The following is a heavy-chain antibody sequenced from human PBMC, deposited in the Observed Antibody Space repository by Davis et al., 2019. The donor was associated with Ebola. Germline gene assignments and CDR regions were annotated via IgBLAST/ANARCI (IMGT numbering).Heavy chain of an antibody. CDR2: MYGGGSA. J-gene: IGHJ6*02. CDR1: GIPMRSHY. CDR3: ASYSSDWYGMDV. Sequence: PSETLSLTCTVSGIPMRSHYWSWIRQHPGKGLEWIASMYGGGSANYHSSLKGRVTMSVDTSKNQFSLKLNSMTAADTAVYYCASYSSDWYGMDVWGQGTTVTVSS. D-gene: IGHD6-19*01. V-gene: IGHV4-59*11.